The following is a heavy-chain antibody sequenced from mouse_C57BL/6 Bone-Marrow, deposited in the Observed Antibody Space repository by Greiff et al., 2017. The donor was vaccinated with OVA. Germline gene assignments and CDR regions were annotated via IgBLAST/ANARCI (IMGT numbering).Heavy chain of an antibody. V-gene: IGHV3-6*01. J-gene: IGHJ3*01. CDR1: GYSITSGYY. Sequence: VQLKESGPGLVKPSQSLSLTCSVTGYSITSGYYWNWIRQFPGNKLEWMGYISYDGSNNYNPSLKNRISITRDTSKNQFFLKLNSVTTEDTATYYCATLHPWFAYWGQGTLVTVSA. CDR3: ATLHPWFAY. CDR2: ISYDGSN.